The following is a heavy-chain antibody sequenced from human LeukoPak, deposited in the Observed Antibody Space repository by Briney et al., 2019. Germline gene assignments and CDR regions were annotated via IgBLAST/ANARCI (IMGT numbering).Heavy chain of an antibody. V-gene: IGHV3-7*01. D-gene: IGHD3-22*01. J-gene: IGHJ5*02. Sequence: GGSLRLSCAASGFTFSSYWMSWVRQAPGKGLEWVANIKQDGSEKYYVDSVEGRFTISRDNAKNSLYLQMNSLRAEDTAVYYCARDGGSSGYYSLGWFDPWGQGTLVTVSS. CDR2: IKQDGSEK. CDR1: GFTFSSYW. CDR3: ARDGGSSGYYSLGWFDP.